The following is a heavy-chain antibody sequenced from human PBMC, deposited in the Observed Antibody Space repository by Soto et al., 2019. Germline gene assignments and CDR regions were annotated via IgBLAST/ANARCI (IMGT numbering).Heavy chain of an antibody. CDR2: IYPGECES. Sequence: GESLKISCKGSGYSFTSYWIGWVRQMPGKGLEWMGIIYPGECESIYSPSFKGQVTISADKSVNTPYLQWSSLKASDTAMYYCARHPTRRDLFFDYWGQGTLVTVSS. V-gene: IGHV5-51*01. CDR3: ARHPTRRDLFFDY. J-gene: IGHJ4*02. CDR1: GYSFTSYW.